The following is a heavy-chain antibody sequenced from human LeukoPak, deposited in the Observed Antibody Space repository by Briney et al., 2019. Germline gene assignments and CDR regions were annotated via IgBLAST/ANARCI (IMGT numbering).Heavy chain of an antibody. J-gene: IGHJ4*02. Sequence: SETLSLTCTVSGYSISSGYYWGWIRQPPGKGLEWIGEINHSGSTNYNPSLKSRVTISVDTSKNQFSLKLSSVTAADTAVYYCAREQWLVLRFWGQGTLVTVSS. V-gene: IGHV4-38-2*02. CDR1: GYSISSGYY. CDR3: AREQWLVLRF. D-gene: IGHD6-19*01. CDR2: INHSGST.